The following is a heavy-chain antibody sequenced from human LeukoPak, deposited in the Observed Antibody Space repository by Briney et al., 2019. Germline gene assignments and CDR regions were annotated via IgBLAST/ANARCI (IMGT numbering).Heavy chain of an antibody. CDR1: GGSISSGGYY. CDR3: ARDGGYVYGDYAYFDY. CDR2: IYYSGST. Sequence: SETLSLTCTVSGGSISSGGYYWSWIRQHPGKGLEWIGYIYYSGSTYYNPSLKSRVTISVDTSKNQFSLKLSSVTAADTAVYYCARDGGYVYGDYAYFDYWGQGTPVTVSS. J-gene: IGHJ4*02. D-gene: IGHD4-17*01. V-gene: IGHV4-31*03.